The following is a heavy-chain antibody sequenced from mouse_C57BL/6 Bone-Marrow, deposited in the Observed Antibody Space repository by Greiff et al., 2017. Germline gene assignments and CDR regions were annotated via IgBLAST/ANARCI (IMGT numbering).Heavy chain of an antibody. V-gene: IGHV1-63*01. CDR1: GYTFTNYW. Sequence: QVQLQQSGAELVRPGTSVKMSCKASGYTFTNYWIGWAKQRPGHGLEWIGDIYPGGGYTNYNEKFKGKATLTADKSSSPAYMQVRSMTAADSATSNGERVKDYDHMTLADGGQGTLVTVSA. D-gene: IGHD2-4*01. CDR3: ERVKDYDHMTLAD. J-gene: IGHJ3*01. CDR2: IYPGGGYT.